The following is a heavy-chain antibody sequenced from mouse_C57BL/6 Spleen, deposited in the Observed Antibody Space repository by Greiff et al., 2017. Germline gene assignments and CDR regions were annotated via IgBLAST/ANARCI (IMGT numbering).Heavy chain of an antibody. Sequence: EVQLQQSGPELVKPGASVKMSCKASGYTFTDYNMHWVKQSHGKSLEWIGYINPNNGGTSYNQKFKGKATLTVNKSSSTAYMALRSLTSEDSAVYYCASGGTTYFDYWGQGTTLTVSS. CDR1: GYTFTDYN. D-gene: IGHD1-1*02. CDR3: ASGGTTYFDY. CDR2: INPNNGGT. V-gene: IGHV1-22*01. J-gene: IGHJ2*01.